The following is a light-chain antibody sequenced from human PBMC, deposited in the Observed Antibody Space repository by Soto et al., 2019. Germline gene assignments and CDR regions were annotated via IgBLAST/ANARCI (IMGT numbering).Light chain of an antibody. CDR1: SSNIGSNH. V-gene: IGLV1-47*01. CDR3: SARDDSLSGVV. CDR2: RSD. Sequence: QSVLTQPPSASGTPGQRVTISCSGSSSNIGSNHVYWYQQFPGTAPKLLMYRSDQRPTGVPDRFSVSKSGTSASLAISGLRSDDEADYYCSARDDSLSGVVFGGGTKLTVL. J-gene: IGLJ2*01.